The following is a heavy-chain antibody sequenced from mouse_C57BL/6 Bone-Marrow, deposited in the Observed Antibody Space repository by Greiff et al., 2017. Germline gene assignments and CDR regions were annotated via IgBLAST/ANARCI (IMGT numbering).Heavy chain of an antibody. CDR1: GFNIKDDY. CDR3: TTGDDGYYFYYFDY. CDR2: IDPENGDT. V-gene: IGHV14-4*01. Sequence: VQLKQSGAELVRPGASVKLSCTASGFNIKDDYMHWVKQRPEQGLEWIGWIDPENGDTEYASNFQGKATITADTSSNTAYLQLSSLTSEDTAVYYCTTGDDGYYFYYFDYWGQGTTLTVSS. D-gene: IGHD2-3*01. J-gene: IGHJ2*01.